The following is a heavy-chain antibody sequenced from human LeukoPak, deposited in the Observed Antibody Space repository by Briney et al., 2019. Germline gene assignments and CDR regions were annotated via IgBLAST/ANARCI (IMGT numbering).Heavy chain of an antibody. CDR3: ARGEGQAVSAFDY. CDR2: IHYSGST. J-gene: IGHJ4*02. D-gene: IGHD2-21*02. V-gene: IGHV4-59*01. Sequence: SETLSLTCTVSGGSISSYYWNWIRQPPGKGLEWLGYIHYSGSTKYNPSLESRVTISLDTAKNQFSLRLSSLTAADTAVYYCARGEGQAVSAFDYWGQGMLVTVSS. CDR1: GGSISSYY.